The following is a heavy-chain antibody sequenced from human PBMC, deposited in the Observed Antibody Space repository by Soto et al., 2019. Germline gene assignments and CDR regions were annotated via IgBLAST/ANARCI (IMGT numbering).Heavy chain of an antibody. CDR1: GYTFTGYY. CDR2: INPNSGGT. V-gene: IGHV1-2*04. J-gene: IGHJ4*02. D-gene: IGHD6-19*01. CDR3: ARGSIEQWLVSGLENFDY. Sequence: GASVKVSCKASGYTFTGYYMHWVRQAPGQGLEWMGWINPNSGGTNYAQKFQGWVTMTRDTSISTAYMELSRLRSDDTAVYYCARGSIEQWLVSGLENFDYWGQGTLVTVSS.